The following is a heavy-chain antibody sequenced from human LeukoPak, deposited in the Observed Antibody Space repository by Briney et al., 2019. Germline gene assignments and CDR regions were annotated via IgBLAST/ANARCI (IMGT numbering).Heavy chain of an antibody. J-gene: IGHJ4*02. V-gene: IGHV3-74*01. CDR1: GFTFSSYW. CDR3: ARGAAAGTMWGGFDY. Sequence: GSLRHSCAASGFTFSSYWMHWVRQAPGKGLVWVSRINSDGSSTSYADSVKGRFTISRDNAKNTLYLQMNSLRAEDTAVYYCARGAAAGTMWGGFDYWGQGTLVTVSS. CDR2: INSDGSST. D-gene: IGHD6-13*01.